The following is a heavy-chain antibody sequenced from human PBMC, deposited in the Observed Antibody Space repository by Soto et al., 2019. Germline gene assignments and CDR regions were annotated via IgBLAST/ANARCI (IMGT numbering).Heavy chain of an antibody. D-gene: IGHD1-26*01. Sequence: GGSLRLSCAASGFTFSSYGMHWVRQAPGKGLEWVAVISYDGSNKYYADSVKGRFTISRDNSKNTLYLQMNSLRAEDTAVYYCAKDEWELLHGIDYWGQGTLVTVSS. V-gene: IGHV3-30*18. CDR1: GFTFSSYG. J-gene: IGHJ4*02. CDR2: ISYDGSNK. CDR3: AKDEWELLHGIDY.